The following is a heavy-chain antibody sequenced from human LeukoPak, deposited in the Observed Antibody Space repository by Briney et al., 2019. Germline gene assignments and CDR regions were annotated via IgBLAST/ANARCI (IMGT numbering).Heavy chain of an antibody. CDR2: IKQDGSEK. J-gene: IGHJ6*03. CDR1: GFTFSSYW. CDR3: ARVPRGGYDFWSGYYSDYYMDA. D-gene: IGHD3-3*01. V-gene: IGHV3-7*01. Sequence: GGSLRPSCAASGFTFSSYWMSWVRQAPGKGLEWVANIKQDGSEKYYVDSVKGRFTISRDNAKNSLYQQMNSLRAEDTAVYYCARVPRGGYDFWSGYYSDYYMDAWGKGTTVTVSS.